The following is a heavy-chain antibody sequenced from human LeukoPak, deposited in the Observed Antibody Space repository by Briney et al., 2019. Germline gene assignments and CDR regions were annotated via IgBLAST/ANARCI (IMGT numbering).Heavy chain of an antibody. CDR1: GGTFSSYV. CDR2: IIPIFGTA. J-gene: IGHJ3*02. V-gene: IGHV1-69*06. Sequence: SVKVSCKASGGTFSSYVISWVRQAPGQGLEWMGGIIPIFGTANYAQKFQGRVTITADKSTSTVYMELSSLRSEDTAVYYCARDRDYYDTSGFARGAFDIWGQGTMVTVSS. CDR3: ARDRDYYDTSGFARGAFDI. D-gene: IGHD3-22*01.